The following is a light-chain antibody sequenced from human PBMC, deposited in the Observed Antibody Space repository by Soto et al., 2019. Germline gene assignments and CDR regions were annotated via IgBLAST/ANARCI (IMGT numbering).Light chain of an antibody. CDR1: SGHSSYI. Sequence: QSVLTQSSSASASLGSSVKLTCTLSSGHSSYIIAWHQQQPGKAPRYLMKLEGSGSYNKGSGVPDRFSGSSSGADRYLTISNLQFEDEAEYYCETWDSNTVVFGGGTKVTVL. J-gene: IGLJ2*01. V-gene: IGLV4-60*02. CDR3: ETWDSNTVV. CDR2: LEGSGSY.